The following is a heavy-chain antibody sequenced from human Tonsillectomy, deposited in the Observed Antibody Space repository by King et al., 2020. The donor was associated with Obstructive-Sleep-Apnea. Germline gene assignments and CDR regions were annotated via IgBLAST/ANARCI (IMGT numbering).Heavy chain of an antibody. CDR1: GFTFSNFG. J-gene: IGHJ6*02. CDR2: VRYDGNNK. D-gene: IGHD5-18*01. V-gene: IGHV3-30*02. Sequence: VQLVESGGGVVQPGRSLRLSCAASGFTFSNFGMHWVRQAPGKGLEWVAFVRYDGNNKYYADSVKGRLTISRDNSKNTLYLQMNSLRAEDTAVYYCAKEPVATAMVRTFYYGLDVWGQGTTVTVSS. CDR3: AKEPVATAMVRTFYYGLDV.